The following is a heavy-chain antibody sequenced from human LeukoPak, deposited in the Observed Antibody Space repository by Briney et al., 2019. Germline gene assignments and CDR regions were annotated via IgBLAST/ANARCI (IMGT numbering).Heavy chain of an antibody. Sequence: GGSLRLSCAASEFTLSGYYMSWIRQAPGKGLEWVSYISRSGTTIHYADSVKGRFTISRDNAKNSLYLQMNSLRADDTAVYSCARDKFETSGCFDYWGQGALVTVSS. CDR1: EFTLSGYY. CDR2: ISRSGTTI. J-gene: IGHJ4*02. V-gene: IGHV3-11*01. D-gene: IGHD6-19*01. CDR3: ARDKFETSGCFDY.